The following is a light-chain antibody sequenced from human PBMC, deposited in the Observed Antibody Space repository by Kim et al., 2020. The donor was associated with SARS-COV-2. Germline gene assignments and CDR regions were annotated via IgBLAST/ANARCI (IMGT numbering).Light chain of an antibody. CDR2: GKN. CDR1: RSNIGGGLD. Sequence: QSVLTQPPSVSGAPGQRVTISCTGSRSNIGGGLDVQWYQQVPGTAPKLLVDGKNNRPSGVPDRFSASKSGTAPSLAITGLQPEDEALYFCQSYDTSLRAWVFGGGTQLTVL. CDR3: QSYDTSLRAWV. V-gene: IGLV1-40*01. J-gene: IGLJ3*02.